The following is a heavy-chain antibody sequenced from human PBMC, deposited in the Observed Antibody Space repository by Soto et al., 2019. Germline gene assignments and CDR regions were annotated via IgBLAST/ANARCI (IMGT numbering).Heavy chain of an antibody. CDR2: ISAYNGNT. J-gene: IGHJ4*02. CDR3: ARALIRGFGDPPED. CDR1: GYTFTRYG. Sequence: ASVKVSCKASGYTFTRYGMSWVRQAAGQGREGMGGISAYNGNTNYVQKLQGRGTMTTDRSTSTAYMELRSLRADDTDVYYCARALIRGFGDPPEDWGQGTLATAS. D-gene: IGHD3-10*01. V-gene: IGHV1-18*04.